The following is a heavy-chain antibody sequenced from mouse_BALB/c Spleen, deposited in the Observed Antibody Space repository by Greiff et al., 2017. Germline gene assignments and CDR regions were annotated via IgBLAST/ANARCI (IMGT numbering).Heavy chain of an antibody. Sequence: VQLQQSGAELVRPGASVTLSCKASGYTFTDYEMHWVKQTPVHGLAWIGAIDPETGGTAYNQKFKDKATLTVDKSSSTAYMQLSSPISEGAAVYYCTRADSLGPFADGGVGSLV. J-gene: IGHJ3*01. CDR3: TRADSLGPFAD. CDR2: IDPETGGT. D-gene: IGHD6-2*01. CDR1: GYTFTDYE. V-gene: IGHV1-15*01.